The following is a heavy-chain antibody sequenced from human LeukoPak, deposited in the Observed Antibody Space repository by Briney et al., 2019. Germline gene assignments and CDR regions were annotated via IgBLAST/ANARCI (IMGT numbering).Heavy chain of an antibody. CDR1: GFTFSTYT. Sequence: GGSLRLSCAASGFTFSTYTMNWVRQAPGKGLEWVSSISSGGSYIYYADSVKGRFTISRDNAKNSLYLQMNSLRAEDTAVYYCARDHEPRELRFLEWLLYRGHGFDYWGQGTLVTVSS. V-gene: IGHV3-21*01. D-gene: IGHD3-3*01. CDR3: ARDHEPRELRFLEWLLYRGHGFDY. J-gene: IGHJ4*02. CDR2: ISSGGSYI.